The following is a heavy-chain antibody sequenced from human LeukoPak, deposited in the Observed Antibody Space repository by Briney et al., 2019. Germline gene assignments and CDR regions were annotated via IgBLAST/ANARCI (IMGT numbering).Heavy chain of an antibody. J-gene: IGHJ6*02. CDR2: ISGSGGST. CDR1: GFTFSSYS. V-gene: IGHV3-23*01. Sequence: GGSLRLSCAVSGFTFSSYSMSWVRQAPGKGLEWVSAISGSGGSTYYAGSVKGRFTISRDNSKNTLYLQMNSLRAEDTAVYYCAKDKGMVRGVVDGMDVWGQGTTVTVSS. CDR3: AKDKGMVRGVVDGMDV. D-gene: IGHD3-10*01.